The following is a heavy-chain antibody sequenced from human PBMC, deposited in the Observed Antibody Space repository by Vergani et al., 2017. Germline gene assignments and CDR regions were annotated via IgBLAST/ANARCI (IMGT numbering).Heavy chain of an antibody. Sequence: QVQLVESGGGVVQPGRSLRLSCAASGFTFSSYGMHWVRQAPGKGLEWVAVIWYDGTNKYYADSVKGRFTISRDNSKNTLYLQMNSLRAEDTAVYYCAKGDYYYGSETLFDYWGQGTLVTVSS. D-gene: IGHD3-10*01. V-gene: IGHV3-33*06. CDR1: GFTFSSYG. CDR3: AKGDYYYGSETLFDY. J-gene: IGHJ4*02. CDR2: IWYDGTNK.